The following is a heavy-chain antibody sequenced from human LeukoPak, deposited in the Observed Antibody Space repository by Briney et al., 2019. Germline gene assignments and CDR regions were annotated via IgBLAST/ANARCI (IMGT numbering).Heavy chain of an antibody. CDR1: GGSISSYY. Sequence: PSETLSLTCTVSGGSISSYYWSWIRQPPGKGLEWIGYIYYSGSTYYNPSLKSRVTISVDTSKNQFSLKLSSVTAADTAVYYCARDQGSYDLGSWFDPWGQGTLVTVSS. CDR2: IYYSGST. CDR3: ARDQGSYDLGSWFDP. J-gene: IGHJ5*02. D-gene: IGHD5-12*01. V-gene: IGHV4-59*12.